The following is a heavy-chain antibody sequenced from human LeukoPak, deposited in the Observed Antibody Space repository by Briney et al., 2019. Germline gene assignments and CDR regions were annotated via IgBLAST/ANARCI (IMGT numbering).Heavy chain of an antibody. J-gene: IGHJ4*02. CDR3: AKSGGYGLIDY. V-gene: IGHV4-39*01. Sequence: PSETLSLTCTVSGGSISSSSYYWGWIRQPPGKGLEWIGSIYYSGSTYYNPSLKSRVTISVDTSKNQFSQRLNSVTAADTAMYYCAKSGGYGLIDYWGQGTRVTVSS. D-gene: IGHD1-26*01. CDR2: IYYSGST. CDR1: GGSISSSSYY.